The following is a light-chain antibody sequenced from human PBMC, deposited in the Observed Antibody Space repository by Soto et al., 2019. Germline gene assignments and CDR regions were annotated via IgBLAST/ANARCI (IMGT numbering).Light chain of an antibody. CDR1: QNICYN. CDR3: LQYHNLWA. V-gene: IGKV3-15*01. J-gene: IGKJ1*01. CDR2: GAS. Sequence: MTQSPATVSVSPGESATLSCRASQNICYNVAWYQHRPGQAPRLLIYGASTRAPGVPTRFSGSGSGTEFTLTISSLQHEYFTDYCCLQYHNLWAFGQGTKVEI.